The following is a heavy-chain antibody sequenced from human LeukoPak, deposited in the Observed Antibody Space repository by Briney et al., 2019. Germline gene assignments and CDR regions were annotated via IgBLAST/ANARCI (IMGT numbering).Heavy chain of an antibody. CDR3: ARFLHYDYFDY. CDR2: IYYSGST. D-gene: IGHD3-10*01. Sequence: SETLSLTCAVYGGSFSGYYWSWIRQPPGKGLEWIGYIYYSGSTNYNPSLKSRVTISVDTSKNQFSLKLSSVTAADTAVYYCARFLHYDYFDYWGQGTLVTVSS. V-gene: IGHV4-59*01. CDR1: GGSFSGYY. J-gene: IGHJ4*02.